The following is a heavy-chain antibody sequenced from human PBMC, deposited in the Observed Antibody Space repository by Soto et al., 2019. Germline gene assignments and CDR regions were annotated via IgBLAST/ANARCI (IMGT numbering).Heavy chain of an antibody. D-gene: IGHD3-16*01. CDR1: GGSISSSSYY. CDR3: ASASGGIYAFDI. J-gene: IGHJ3*02. V-gene: IGHV4-39*01. CDR2: IYYSGST. Sequence: SETLSLTCTVSGGSISSSSYYWGWIRQPPGKGLEWIGSIYYSGSTYYNPSLKGRVTISVDTSKNQFSLKLSSVTAADTAVYYCASASGGIYAFDIWGQGTMVTV.